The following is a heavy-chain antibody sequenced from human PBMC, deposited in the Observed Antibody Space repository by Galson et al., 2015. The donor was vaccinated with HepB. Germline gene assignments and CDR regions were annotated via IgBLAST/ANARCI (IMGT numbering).Heavy chain of an antibody. Sequence: ETLSLTCSVSGGYISSSYWSWIRQTPGRGLEWLGYLFHRGSANYNPSLRGRVTMSIDTSRKQFSLRLRSVTAADTAMYYCAITYFYESSGYWTFDRWGQGTQVTVSP. CDR3: AITYFYESSGYWTFDR. CDR2: LFHRGSA. CDR1: GGYISSSY. V-gene: IGHV4-59*01. J-gene: IGHJ4*02. D-gene: IGHD3-22*01.